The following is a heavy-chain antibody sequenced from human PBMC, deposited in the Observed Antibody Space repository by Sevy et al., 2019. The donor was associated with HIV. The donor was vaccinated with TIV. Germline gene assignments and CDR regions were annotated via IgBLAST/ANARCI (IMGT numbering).Heavy chain of an antibody. J-gene: IGHJ4*02. CDR2: FDPEDGET. Sequence: ASVKVSCKVSGYTLSQFSMHWVRQAPGKGLEWMGSFDPEDGETMYAKKFQGRVTLTEDRSTDTAYMDLSSLRSEDTAVYYCATTKDYYENSGDPFDYWGQGTLVTVSS. V-gene: IGHV1-24*01. CDR1: GYTLSQFS. CDR3: ATTKDYYENSGDPFDY. D-gene: IGHD3-22*01.